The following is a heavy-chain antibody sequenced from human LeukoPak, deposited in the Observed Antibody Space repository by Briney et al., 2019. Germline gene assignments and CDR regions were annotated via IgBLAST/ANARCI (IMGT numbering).Heavy chain of an antibody. V-gene: IGHV1-2*04. CDR2: INPNSGGT. CDR3: ARARDGYNPLFDY. Sequence: GASVKVSCKASVYTFTGYYMHWVRQAPGQGLEWMGWINPNSGGTNYAQKFQGWVTMTRDTSISTAYMELSRLRSDDTAVYYCARARDGYNPLFDYWGQGTLVTVSS. CDR1: VYTFTGYY. D-gene: IGHD5-24*01. J-gene: IGHJ4*02.